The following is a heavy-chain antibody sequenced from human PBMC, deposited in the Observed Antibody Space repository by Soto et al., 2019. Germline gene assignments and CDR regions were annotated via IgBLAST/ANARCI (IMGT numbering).Heavy chain of an antibody. Sequence: QVHLVQSGAEVKKPGASVKVSCKGSGYGFTTYGITWVRQAPGQGLEWMAWISAHNGNTNYAQKLQGRVTVTRDTSPSTAYMEXXXXXXXXXXXXYCARGRYGDYWGQGALVTVSS. D-gene: IGHD1-26*01. CDR3: ARGRYGDY. J-gene: IGHJ4*02. CDR2: ISAHNGNT. V-gene: IGHV1-18*01. CDR1: GYGFTTYG.